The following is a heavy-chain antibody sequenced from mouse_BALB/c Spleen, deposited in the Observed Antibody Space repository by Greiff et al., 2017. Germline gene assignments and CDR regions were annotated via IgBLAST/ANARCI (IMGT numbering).Heavy chain of an antibody. CDR3: ARGGFYAMDY. V-gene: IGHV5-15*02. J-gene: IGHJ4*01. Sequence: EVQGVESGGGLVQPGGSRKLSCAASGFTFSDYGMAWVRQAPGKGPEWVAFISNLAYSIYYADTVTGRFTISRENAKNTLYLEMSSLRSEDTAMYYCARGGFYAMDYWGQGTSVTVSS. CDR2: ISNLAYSI. CDR1: GFTFSDYG.